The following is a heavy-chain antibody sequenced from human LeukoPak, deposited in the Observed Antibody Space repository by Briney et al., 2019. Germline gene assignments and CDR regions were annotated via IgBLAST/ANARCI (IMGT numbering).Heavy chain of an antibody. CDR2: VYYFGST. CDR1: GGSISTYY. D-gene: IGHD5-18*01. V-gene: IGHV4-59*01. J-gene: IGHJ4*02. CDR3: ARDTAMAFDY. Sequence: SETLSLTCTVSGGSISTYYWSWIRQPPGKGLEWIGYVYYFGSTNYNPSLKSRVTMSVDTSENQFSLKLSSVTAADTAIYYCARDTAMAFDYWGQGTLVTVSS.